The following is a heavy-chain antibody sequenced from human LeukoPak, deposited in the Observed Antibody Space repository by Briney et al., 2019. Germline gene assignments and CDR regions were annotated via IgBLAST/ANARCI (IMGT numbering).Heavy chain of an antibody. CDR2: ISANSGNT. CDR3: ARDQRHAFDI. CDR1: GYTFTSNG. Sequence: AASVRVSCKASGYTFTSNGISWVRQAPGQGIEWMGWISANSGNTHYAQKFQGRVMLTTDTLTATAYMELRSLSSDDTAVYYCARDQRHAFDIWGQGTMVTVSS. J-gene: IGHJ3*02. V-gene: IGHV1-18*01.